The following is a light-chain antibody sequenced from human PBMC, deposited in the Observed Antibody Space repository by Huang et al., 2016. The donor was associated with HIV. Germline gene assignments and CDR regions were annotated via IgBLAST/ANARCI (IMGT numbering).Light chain of an antibody. CDR3: QQYNNRPPIT. CDR1: TSVSKN. V-gene: IGKV3-15*01. CDR2: GAS. J-gene: IGKJ5*01. Sequence: EIVMTQAPDTLSVSPGEAPTLSCRASTSVSKNLAWYQQQPGQAPQLLIYGASNRAAGVPAMFSGSRSGTEFTLTISSLQSEDVAVYYCQQYNNRPPITFGQGTRLEIK.